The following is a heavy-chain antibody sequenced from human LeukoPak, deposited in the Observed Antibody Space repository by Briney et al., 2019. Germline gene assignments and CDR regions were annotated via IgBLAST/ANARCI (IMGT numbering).Heavy chain of an antibody. CDR2: INHSGST. Sequence: PSETLSLTCTVSGGSISSGSYYWSWIRQPPGKGLEWIGEINHSGSTNYNPSLKSRVTISVDTSKNQFSLKLSSVTAADTAVYYCARLNRKYSSGWASYYYYYYMDVWGKGTTVTISS. D-gene: IGHD6-19*01. CDR3: ARLNRKYSSGWASYYYYYYMDV. CDR1: GGSISSGSYY. V-gene: IGHV4-39*07. J-gene: IGHJ6*03.